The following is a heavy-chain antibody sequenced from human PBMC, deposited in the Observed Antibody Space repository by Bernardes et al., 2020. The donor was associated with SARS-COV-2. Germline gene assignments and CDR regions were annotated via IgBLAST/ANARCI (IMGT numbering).Heavy chain of an antibody. J-gene: IGHJ4*02. CDR1: GDSMSHYY. V-gene: IGHV4-59*08. Sequence: SETLSLTCTVSGDSMSHYYWSWIRQPPGKEVEYIAYIYYSGETDYNPSLKSRVTISIDTSKNQFSLRLTSVIAADTATYYCARLRADALGGGFDSLGQGTLVTGSS. D-gene: IGHD2-15*01. CDR3: ARLRADALGGGFDS. CDR2: IYYSGET.